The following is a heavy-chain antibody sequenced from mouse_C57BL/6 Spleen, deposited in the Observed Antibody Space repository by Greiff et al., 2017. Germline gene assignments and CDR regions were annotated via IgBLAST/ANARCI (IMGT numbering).Heavy chain of an antibody. D-gene: IGHD2-5*01. V-gene: IGHV1-81*01. CDR2: IYPRGGNT. Sequence: QVQLKESGAELARPGASVKLSCKASGYTFTSYGISWVKQRPGQGLEWIGEIYPRGGNTYYNEKFKGKATLTADKSSRTAYMELRSLTSEDSAVYFCARPDSNYEAMDYWGQGTSVTVSS. CDR1: GYTFTSYG. CDR3: ARPDSNYEAMDY. J-gene: IGHJ4*01.